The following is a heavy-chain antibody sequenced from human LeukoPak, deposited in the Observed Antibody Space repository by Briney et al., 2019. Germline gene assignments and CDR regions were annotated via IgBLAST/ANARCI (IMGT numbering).Heavy chain of an antibody. V-gene: IGHV3-13*04. J-gene: IGHJ4*02. CDR1: GFXFSSYD. Sequence: GGSLRLSCAASGFXFSSYDMHWVRQATGKGLEWVSAIGTAGDTYYPGSVKGRLTISRENARNSLYLQMNSLRAGDTAVYYCARDRGAGILDYWGQGTLVTVSS. CDR2: IGTAGDT. D-gene: IGHD6-19*01. CDR3: ARDRGAGILDY.